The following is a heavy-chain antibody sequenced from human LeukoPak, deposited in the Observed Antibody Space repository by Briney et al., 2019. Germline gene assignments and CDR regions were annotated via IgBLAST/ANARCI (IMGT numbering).Heavy chain of an antibody. V-gene: IGHV3-11*05. CDR2: ISSSSTYT. J-gene: IGHJ4*02. D-gene: IGHD6-19*01. CDR3: ARAGGGSASYFAY. CDR1: GXTFSDYY. Sequence: GGSLRLSCATSGXTFSDYYMSWIRQAPGKGQEWVSYISSSSTYTKYADSVKGRFTIFRDNAKNSLFLQMNSLRAEDTAVYYCARAGGGSASYFAYWGQGALVTVSS.